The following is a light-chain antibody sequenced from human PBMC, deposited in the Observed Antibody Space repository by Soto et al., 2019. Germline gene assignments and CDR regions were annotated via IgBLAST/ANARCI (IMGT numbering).Light chain of an antibody. V-gene: IGKV3-20*01. CDR1: QSISRY. J-gene: IGKJ1*01. Sequence: IVLTQFPGTLSLSPGERTTLSCRASQSISRYLAWYQQKPGQGPRLLIYGASSRATGTPDRFSGSGSGTDFTLTINRLEPEDFAVYYCQQYGSSGTFGQGTKVDNK. CDR2: GAS. CDR3: QQYGSSGT.